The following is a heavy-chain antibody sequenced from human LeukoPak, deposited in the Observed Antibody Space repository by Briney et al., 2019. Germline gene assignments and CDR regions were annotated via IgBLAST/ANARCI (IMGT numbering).Heavy chain of an antibody. Sequence: PSETLSLTCAVYGGSFSGYYWSWIRQPPGKGLEWIGEINHSGSTNYNPSLKSRVTISVDTSKNQFSLKLSSVTAADTAVYYCARGRRSGESFDYWGQGPWSPSPQ. D-gene: IGHD3-10*01. CDR1: GGSFSGYY. CDR3: ARGRRSGESFDY. J-gene: IGHJ4*02. CDR2: INHSGST. V-gene: IGHV4-34*01.